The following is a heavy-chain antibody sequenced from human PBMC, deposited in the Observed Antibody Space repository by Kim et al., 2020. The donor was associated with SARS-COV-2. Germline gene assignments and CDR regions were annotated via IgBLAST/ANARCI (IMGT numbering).Heavy chain of an antibody. D-gene: IGHD4-17*01. V-gene: IGHV1-18*01. Sequence: NYAQKLQGRVTMTTDTSTSTAYMELRSLRSDDTAVYYCARGATVVTPVDYWGQGTLVTVSS. J-gene: IGHJ4*02. CDR3: ARGATVVTPVDY.